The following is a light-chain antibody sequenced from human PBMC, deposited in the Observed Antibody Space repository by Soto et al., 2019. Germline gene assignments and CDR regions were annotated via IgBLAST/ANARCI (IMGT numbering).Light chain of an antibody. J-gene: IGLJ2*01. Sequence: QSALTQPASVSGSPGLSITISCNGSRSDVGAYNYVSWYQHHPGKVPKLIIYAVSNRPSGVSNRFSGSKSANTASLTISGLQAEDEAEYYCTSYIGTDLLVFGGGTQLTV. CDR1: RSDVGAYNY. CDR2: AVS. CDR3: TSYIGTDLLV. V-gene: IGLV2-14*01.